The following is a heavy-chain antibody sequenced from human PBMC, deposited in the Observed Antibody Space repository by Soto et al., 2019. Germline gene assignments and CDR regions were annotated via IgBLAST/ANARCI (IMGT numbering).Heavy chain of an antibody. V-gene: IGHV1-69*12. CDR2: IIPIFGTA. Sequence: QVQLVQSGAEVKKPGSSVKVSCKASGGTFSSYAISWVRQAPGQGLEWMGGIIPIFGTANYAQKFQGRVTITADEPTSTAYMELSSLRSEDTAVYYCARDGRDIVGPTPYYYYGMDVWGQGTTVTVSS. J-gene: IGHJ6*02. CDR3: ARDGRDIVGPTPYYYYGMDV. CDR1: GGTFSSYA. D-gene: IGHD2-15*01.